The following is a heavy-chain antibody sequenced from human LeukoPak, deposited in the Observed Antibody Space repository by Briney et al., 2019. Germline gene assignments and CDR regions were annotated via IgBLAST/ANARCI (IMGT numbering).Heavy chain of an antibody. CDR3: ARDRRYGLPFDY. CDR1: RYTFSSYW. J-gene: IGHJ4*02. Sequence: TGGSLRLPCAASRYTFSSYWMHWVRQAPGKGLVWVSRINSDGSSTSYADSVKGRFTISRDNAKNTLYLQMNSLRAEDTAVYYCARDRRYGLPFDYWGQGTLVTVSS. D-gene: IGHD1-14*01. V-gene: IGHV3-74*01. CDR2: INSDGSST.